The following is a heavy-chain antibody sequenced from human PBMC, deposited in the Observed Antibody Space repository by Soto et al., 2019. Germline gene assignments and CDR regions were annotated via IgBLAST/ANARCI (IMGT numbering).Heavy chain of an antibody. CDR2: IYSGGST. Sequence: EVQLVESGGGLIQPGGSLRLSCAASGFTVSSNYMSWVRQAPGKGLEWVSVIYSGGSTYYADSVKGRSTISRDNSKNTLYLQMTSLRAEDTAVYYCARDRVESGYPEYFQHWGQGTLVTVSS. CDR1: GFTVSSNY. V-gene: IGHV3-53*01. J-gene: IGHJ1*01. D-gene: IGHD3-22*01. CDR3: ARDRVESGYPEYFQH.